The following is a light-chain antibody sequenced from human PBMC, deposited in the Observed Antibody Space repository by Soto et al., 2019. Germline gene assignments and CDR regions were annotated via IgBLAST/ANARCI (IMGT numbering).Light chain of an antibody. CDR1: QGISSY. CDR2: SAS. J-gene: IGKJ4*01. CDR3: QQHNSYPVI. Sequence: DIQLTQSPSFLSASVGDRVTITCRASQGISSYLAWYQQKPGKAPNLLIYSASTLQSGVPSRFSGSGSGTEFTLTISSLQPEDFATYYCQQHNSYPVIFGGGTKVEIK. V-gene: IGKV1-9*01.